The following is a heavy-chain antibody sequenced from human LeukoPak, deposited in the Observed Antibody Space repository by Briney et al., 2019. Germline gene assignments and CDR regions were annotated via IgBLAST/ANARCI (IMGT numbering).Heavy chain of an antibody. J-gene: IGHJ6*03. Sequence: PGGSLRLSCAASGFTFSSYSMNWVRQAPGKGLEWVSSISSSSSYIYYADSVKGRFTISRDNAKNSLYLQMNSLRAEDTAVYYCARFERARIYGSGSYYLYYYYMDVWGKGTTVTISS. CDR1: GFTFSSYS. CDR2: ISSSSSYI. V-gene: IGHV3-21*01. D-gene: IGHD3-10*01. CDR3: ARFERARIYGSGSYYLYYYYMDV.